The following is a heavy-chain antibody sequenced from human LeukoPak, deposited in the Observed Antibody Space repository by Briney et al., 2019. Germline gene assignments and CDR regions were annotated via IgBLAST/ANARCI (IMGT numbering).Heavy chain of an antibody. V-gene: IGHV4-59*01. D-gene: IGHD2-15*01. J-gene: IGHJ4*02. Sequence: SETLSLTCTVSGGSISSDYWSWIRQPPGKGLEWIGYFYYSGSTDYNPSLKSRVTISVDTSKNQFSLNLNFVTASDTAIYYCARVGVCSSGSCYEDYWGQGTLVTVSS. CDR1: GGSISSDY. CDR3: ARVGVCSSGSCYEDY. CDR2: FYYSGST.